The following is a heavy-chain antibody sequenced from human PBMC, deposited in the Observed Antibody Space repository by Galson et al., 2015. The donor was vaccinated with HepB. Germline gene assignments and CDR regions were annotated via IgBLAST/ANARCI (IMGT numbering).Heavy chain of an antibody. CDR3: ARDGPRSIAVAGPARY. J-gene: IGHJ4*02. D-gene: IGHD6-19*01. Sequence: SLRLSCAASGFIFSSYSMNWVRQAPGKGLEWVSSISSSSSYIYYADSVKGRFTISRDNAKNSLYLQMNSLRAEDTAVYYCARDGPRSIAVAGPARYWGQGTLVTVSS. CDR1: GFIFSSYS. V-gene: IGHV3-21*01. CDR2: ISSSSSYI.